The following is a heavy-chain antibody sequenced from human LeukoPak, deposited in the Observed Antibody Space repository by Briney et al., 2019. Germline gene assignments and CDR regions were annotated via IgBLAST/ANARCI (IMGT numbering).Heavy chain of an antibody. J-gene: IGHJ4*02. CDR3: ARALRVVVPAALDY. D-gene: IGHD2-2*01. CDR1: GFTFSSYG. V-gene: IGHV3-33*01. Sequence: PGGSLRLSCAASGFTFSSYGMHWVRQAPGKGLEWVAVIWYDGSNKYYADSVKGRFTISRDNSKNTLYLHMNSLRAEDTAVYYCARALRVVVPAALDYWGQGTLVTVSS. CDR2: IWYDGSNK.